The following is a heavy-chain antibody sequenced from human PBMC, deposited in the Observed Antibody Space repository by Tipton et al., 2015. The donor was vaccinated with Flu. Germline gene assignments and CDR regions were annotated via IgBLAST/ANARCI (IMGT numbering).Heavy chain of an antibody. Sequence: AVSGFTVSSNYMTWVRQAPGKGLEWVSVIYSGGSTYYADSVKGRFTISRDNSKNTLYLQMNSRRFEATAVYYCASGRGYCSTTTCLLPFDFWGQGTLVTVSS. CDR1: GFTVSSNY. J-gene: IGHJ4*02. CDR2: IYSGGST. CDR3: ASGRGYCSTTTCLLPFDF. V-gene: IGHV3-53*01. D-gene: IGHD2-2*01.